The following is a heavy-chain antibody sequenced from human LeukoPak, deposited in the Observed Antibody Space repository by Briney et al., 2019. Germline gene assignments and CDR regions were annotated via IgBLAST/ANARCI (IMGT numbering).Heavy chain of an antibody. J-gene: IGHJ3*02. CDR2: INHSGST. CDR3: ARRFYLRAFDI. CDR1: GGSFSGYY. D-gene: IGHD3-3*01. V-gene: IGHV4-34*01. Sequence: TSETLSLTCAVYGGSFSGYYWSWIRQPPGKGLEWIGEINHSGSTNYNPSLKSRVTISVDTSKNQFSLKLSPVTAADTAVYYCARRFYLRAFDIWGQGTMVTVSS.